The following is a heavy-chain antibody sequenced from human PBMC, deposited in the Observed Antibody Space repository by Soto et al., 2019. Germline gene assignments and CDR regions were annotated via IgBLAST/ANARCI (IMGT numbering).Heavy chain of an antibody. CDR1: GYSFSTYD. Sequence: GGSLRLSCAASGYSFSTYDMNWVRQAPGKGLEWVSSISSSSTYIYYADSVKGRFTISRDNAKKSLYLQMNSLRAEDTAVYYCARDVYCASISCTYYFDYWGQGAMVTV. D-gene: IGHD2-2*01. J-gene: IGHJ4*02. CDR3: ARDVYCASISCTYYFDY. CDR2: ISSSSTYI. V-gene: IGHV3-21*01.